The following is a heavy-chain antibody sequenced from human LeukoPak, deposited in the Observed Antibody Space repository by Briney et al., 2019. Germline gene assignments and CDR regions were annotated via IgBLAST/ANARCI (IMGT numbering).Heavy chain of an antibody. CDR2: ISSSSSYI. Sequence: NPGGSLRLFCAASGFTFSSYSMNWVRQAPGKGLEWVSSISSSSSYIYYADSVKGRFTISRDNAKNSLYLQMNSLRAEDTAVYYCARGEYYDSSGYYFLISNWFDPWGQGTLVTVSS. CDR1: GFTFSSYS. J-gene: IGHJ5*02. CDR3: ARGEYYDSSGYYFLISNWFDP. D-gene: IGHD3-22*01. V-gene: IGHV3-21*01.